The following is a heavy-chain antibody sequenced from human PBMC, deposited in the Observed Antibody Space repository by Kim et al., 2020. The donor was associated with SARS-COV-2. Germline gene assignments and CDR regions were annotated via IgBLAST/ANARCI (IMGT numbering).Heavy chain of an antibody. Sequence: ADSVKGRITISRDNSKNTLYLQMNSLRAEDTAVYYCAIVAGYRGSYGMDVWGQGTTVTVSS. D-gene: IGHD6-19*01. J-gene: IGHJ6*02. V-gene: IGHV3-30*02. CDR3: AIVAGYRGSYGMDV.